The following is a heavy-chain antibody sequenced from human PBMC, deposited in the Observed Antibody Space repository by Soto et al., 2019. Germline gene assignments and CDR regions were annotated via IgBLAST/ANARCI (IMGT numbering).Heavy chain of an antibody. CDR3: ARHGVRGVQSS. V-gene: IGHV4-34*01. CDR1: GGSFSGYY. D-gene: IGHD3-10*01. CDR2: INHSGST. Sequence: QVQLQQWGAGLLKPSETLSLTCAVYGGSFSGYYWSWIRQPPGKGLEWIGEINHSGSTNYNPSLKRRVTISVDPSKNQFSLKLSSVTAADTAVYYCARHGVRGVQSSWGQGTLVTASS. J-gene: IGHJ4*02.